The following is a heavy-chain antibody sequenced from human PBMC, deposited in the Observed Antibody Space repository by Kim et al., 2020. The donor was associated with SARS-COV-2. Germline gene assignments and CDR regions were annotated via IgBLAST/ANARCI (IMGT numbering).Heavy chain of an antibody. CDR2: IYSGGST. J-gene: IGHJ4*02. D-gene: IGHD3-22*01. Sequence: GGSLRLSCAASGFTVSSNYMSWVRQAPGKGLEWVSVIYSGGSTYYADSVKGRFTISRDNSKNTLYLQMNSLRAEDTAVYYCARSTSGSGYYYYFDYWGQGTLVTVSS. CDR1: GFTVSSNY. CDR3: ARSTSGSGYYYYFDY. V-gene: IGHV3-66*01.